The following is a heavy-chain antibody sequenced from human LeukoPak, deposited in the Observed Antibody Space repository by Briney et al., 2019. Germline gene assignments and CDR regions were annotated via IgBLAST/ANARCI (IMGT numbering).Heavy chain of an antibody. Sequence: RGSLRLSCAASGFSFSSYAISWVRQAPGKGMEWVSAISGSGGSTYYADSVKGRYTISRDNSKNTLYLQMNSLRAEDTAVYYCAKGELSSSWSALDYWGQGTLVTVSS. CDR3: AKGELSSSWSALDY. CDR2: ISGSGGST. V-gene: IGHV3-23*01. D-gene: IGHD6-13*01. J-gene: IGHJ4*02. CDR1: GFSFSSYA.